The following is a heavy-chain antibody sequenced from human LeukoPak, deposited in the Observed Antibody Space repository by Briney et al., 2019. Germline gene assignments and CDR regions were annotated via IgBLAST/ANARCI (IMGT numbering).Heavy chain of an antibody. CDR3: ARHRAYSSSSPFDY. J-gene: IGHJ4*02. V-gene: IGHV4-59*08. Sequence: KSSETLSLTCSVSGGSIGSLYWSWIRQPPGKGLEWIGYIYYTGSTNYNPSLKSRVTMFVDMSKNQFSLRLGSVTAADTAVYYCARHRAYSSSSPFDYWGQGTLVTVSS. CDR1: GGSIGSLY. D-gene: IGHD6-6*01. CDR2: IYYTGST.